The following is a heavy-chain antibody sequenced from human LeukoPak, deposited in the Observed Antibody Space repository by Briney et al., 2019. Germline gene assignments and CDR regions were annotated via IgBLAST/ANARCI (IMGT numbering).Heavy chain of an antibody. D-gene: IGHD3-3*01. V-gene: IGHV1-18*01. CDR3: ARNPYYDFWSGYYPPDY. CDR2: ISAYNGNT. CDR1: GYTFTSYD. J-gene: IGHJ4*02. Sequence: GASVKVSCKASGYTFTSYDLNWVRRATGQGLEWMGWISAYNGNTNYAQKLQGRVTMTTDTSTSTAYMELRSLRSDDTAVYYCARNPYYDFWSGYYPPDYWGQGTLVTVSS.